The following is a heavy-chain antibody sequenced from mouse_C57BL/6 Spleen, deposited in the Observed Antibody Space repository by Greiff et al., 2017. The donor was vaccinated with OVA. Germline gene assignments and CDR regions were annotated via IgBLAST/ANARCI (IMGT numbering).Heavy chain of an antibody. CDR2: IDPENGDT. CDR1: GFNIKDDY. J-gene: IGHJ3*01. V-gene: IGHV14-4*01. D-gene: IGHD2-5*01. CDR3: TTLDYSNYGFAY. Sequence: EVQLQQSGAELVRPGASVKLSCTASGFNIKDDYMHWVKQRPEQGLEWIGWIDPENGDTEYASKFQGKATITADTSSNTAYLQLSSLTSEDTAVYYCTTLDYSNYGFAYWGQGTLVTVSA.